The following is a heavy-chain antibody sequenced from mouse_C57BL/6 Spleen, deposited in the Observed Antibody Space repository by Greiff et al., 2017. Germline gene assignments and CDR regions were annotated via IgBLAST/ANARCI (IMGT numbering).Heavy chain of an antibody. CDR3: ARERERRQFFDY. D-gene: IGHD3-2*01. Sequence: EVMLVESGGGLVKPGGSLKLSCAASGFTFSSYAMSWVRQTPEKRLAWVATISDGGSYTYYPDNVKGRFTISRDNAKNNLYLQMSHLKSEDTAMYYCARERERRQFFDYWGQGTTLTVSS. CDR1: GFTFSSYA. V-gene: IGHV5-4*01. CDR2: ISDGGSYT. J-gene: IGHJ2*01.